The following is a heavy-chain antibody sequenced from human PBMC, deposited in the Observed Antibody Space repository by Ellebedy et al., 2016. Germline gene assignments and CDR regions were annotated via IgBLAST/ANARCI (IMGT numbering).Heavy chain of an antibody. CDR1: GFTFSNAW. CDR3: TTVYRYNYDSV. D-gene: IGHD5-18*01. CDR2: TKSKTDGGAA. V-gene: IGHV3-15*01. J-gene: IGHJ4*02. Sequence: GESLKISCAASGFTFSNAWMNWVRQAPGKGLEWVGRTKSKTDGGAADYAAPVKGRFTISRDDSKNTLYLQMNSLKTEDTAVYFCTTVYRYNYDSVWGQGTLVTVSS.